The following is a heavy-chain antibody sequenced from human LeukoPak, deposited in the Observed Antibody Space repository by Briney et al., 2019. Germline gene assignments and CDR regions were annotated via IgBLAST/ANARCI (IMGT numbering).Heavy chain of an antibody. D-gene: IGHD3-22*01. CDR1: GFTLSSYS. Sequence: GGSLRLSCAASGFTLSSYSMNWVRQAPGKGLEWVSSISSSSSYIYYADSVKGRFTISRDNAKNSLYLQMNSLRAEDTAVYYCASGDSSGYFDYWGQGTLVTVSS. CDR2: ISSSSSYI. J-gene: IGHJ4*02. V-gene: IGHV3-21*01. CDR3: ASGDSSGYFDY.